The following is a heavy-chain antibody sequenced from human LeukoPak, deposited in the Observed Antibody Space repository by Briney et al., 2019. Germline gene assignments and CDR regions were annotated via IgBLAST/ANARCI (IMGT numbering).Heavy chain of an antibody. CDR2: IYYSGST. CDR1: GGSISSSSYY. V-gene: IGHV4-39*07. Sequence: SETLSLTCTVSGGSISSSSYYWGWIRQPPGKGLEWIGSIYYSGSTYYNPSLKSRVTISVDTSKNQFSLKLSSVTAADTAVYYCARGSGSYRYMDVWGKGTTVTVPS. CDR3: ARGSGSYRYMDV. D-gene: IGHD3-10*01. J-gene: IGHJ6*03.